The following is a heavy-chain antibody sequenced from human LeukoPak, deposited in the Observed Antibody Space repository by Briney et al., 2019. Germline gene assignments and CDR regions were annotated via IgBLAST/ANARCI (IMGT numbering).Heavy chain of an antibody. Sequence: GGSLRLSCAASGFTFSSYGMSWVRQAPGKGLEWVSAISGTTGSTYYADSVKGRFTISRDNAKNSLYLQMNSLRVEDTAVYYCARAHNWKYGTFDYWGQGTLVTVSS. CDR1: GFTFSSYG. CDR3: ARAHNWKYGTFDY. V-gene: IGHV3-23*01. CDR2: ISGTTGST. J-gene: IGHJ4*02. D-gene: IGHD1-7*01.